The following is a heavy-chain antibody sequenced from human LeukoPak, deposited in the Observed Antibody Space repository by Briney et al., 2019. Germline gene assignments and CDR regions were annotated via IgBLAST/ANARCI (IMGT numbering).Heavy chain of an antibody. D-gene: IGHD3-10*01. V-gene: IGHV4-39*07. CDR2: IYYSGST. CDR1: GGSISSSSYY. CDR3: AGDMYYYGSGSAHFDY. J-gene: IGHJ4*02. Sequence: SETLSLTCTVSGGSISSSSYYWGWIRQPPGKGLEWIGSIYYSGSTYYNPSLKSRVTISVDTSKNQFSLKLSSVTAADTAVYYCAGDMYYYGSGSAHFDYWGQGTLVTVSS.